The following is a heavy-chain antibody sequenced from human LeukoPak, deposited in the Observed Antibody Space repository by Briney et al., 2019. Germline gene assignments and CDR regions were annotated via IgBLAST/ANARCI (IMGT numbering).Heavy chain of an antibody. CDR2: ISGSGGST. V-gene: IGHV3-23*01. CDR3: VNRPNTYYYDSSGHY. D-gene: IGHD3-22*01. Sequence: PGGSLRLSCAASGFTFSSYAMSWVRQAPGKGLEWVSAISGSGGSTYYADSVKGRFTISRDNSKNTLYLQMNSLRAEDTAVYYCVNRPNTYYYDSSGHYWGQGTLVTVSS. CDR1: GFTFSSYA. J-gene: IGHJ4*02.